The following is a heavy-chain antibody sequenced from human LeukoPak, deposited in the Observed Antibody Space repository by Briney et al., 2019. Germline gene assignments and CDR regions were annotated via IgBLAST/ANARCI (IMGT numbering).Heavy chain of an antibody. CDR1: GFTFSDYY. V-gene: IGHV3-11*04. D-gene: IGHD4-17*01. Sequence: GGSLRLSCAASGFTFSDYYMSWIRQAPGKGLEWVSYISSSGSTIYYADSVKGRLTISRDNAKNSLYLQMNSLRAEDTAVYYCARDIRCGDQRVCWVFDYWGQGTLVTVSS. CDR2: ISSSGSTI. J-gene: IGHJ4*02. CDR3: ARDIRCGDQRVCWVFDY.